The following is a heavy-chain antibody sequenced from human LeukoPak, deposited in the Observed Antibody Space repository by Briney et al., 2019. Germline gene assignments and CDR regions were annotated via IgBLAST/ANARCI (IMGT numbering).Heavy chain of an antibody. CDR3: ARGDDYSNYVLGY. CDR1: GGTFSSYA. D-gene: IGHD4-11*01. V-gene: IGHV1-69*05. Sequence: SVKVSCKASGGTFSSYAISWVRQAPGQGLEWMGRIIPISGTTIYAQKFQGRVTITTDESTSTAYMEVSSLRSEDAAVYYCARGDDYSNYVLGYWGQGTLVTVSS. J-gene: IGHJ4*02. CDR2: IIPISGTT.